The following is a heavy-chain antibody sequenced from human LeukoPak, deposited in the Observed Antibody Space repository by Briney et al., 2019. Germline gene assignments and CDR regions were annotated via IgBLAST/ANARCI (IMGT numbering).Heavy chain of an antibody. CDR2: IYYSGST. CDR3: ASWSYSYGWY. Sequence: SETLSLTCTVSGDSTSSSNYYWGWIRQPPGKGLEWIGSIYYSGSTYYNPSLKSRVTISVDTSKNQFSLNLRSVTAADTAVFYCASWSYSYGWYWGQGTLVTVSS. J-gene: IGHJ4*02. CDR1: GDSTSSSNYY. D-gene: IGHD6-25*01. V-gene: IGHV4-39*07.